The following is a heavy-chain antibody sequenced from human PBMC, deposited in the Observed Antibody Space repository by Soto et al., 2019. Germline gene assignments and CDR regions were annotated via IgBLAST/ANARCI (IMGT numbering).Heavy chain of an antibody. Sequence: QVQLVQSGAEVKKPGASVKVSCKASGYTFSGYYMHWVRQAPGQGLERMGWINPNSGGTNYAQKFQGWVTMTRDTSISTAYMELSRLRSDDTAVYYCARGFGEENYYGMDVWGQGTTVTVSS. CDR3: ARGFGEENYYGMDV. CDR2: INPNSGGT. CDR1: GYTFSGYY. J-gene: IGHJ6*02. D-gene: IGHD3-10*01. V-gene: IGHV1-2*04.